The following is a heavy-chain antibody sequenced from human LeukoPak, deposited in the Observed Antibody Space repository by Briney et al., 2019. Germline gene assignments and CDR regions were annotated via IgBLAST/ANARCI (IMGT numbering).Heavy chain of an antibody. CDR3: ARVGPSQRPTDY. CDR1: GFSVSNNY. J-gene: IGHJ4*02. D-gene: IGHD1-1*01. V-gene: IGHV3-53*01. Sequence: SGGSLRLSCAGSGFSVSNNYMSWVRQAPGKGLEWVSVIYSDGNTFYADSVKGRFTISRDISMNTLHLQMNSLRGEDTAVYYCARVGPSQRPTDYWGQGTLVTVSS. CDR2: IYSDGNT.